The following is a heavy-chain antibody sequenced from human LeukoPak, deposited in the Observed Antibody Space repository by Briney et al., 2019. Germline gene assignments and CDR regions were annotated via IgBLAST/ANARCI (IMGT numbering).Heavy chain of an antibody. V-gene: IGHV1-2*02. J-gene: IGHJ5*02. Sequence: ASVKVSCKASGYTFTGYYMHWVRQAPGQGLEWMGWINPNSGGTNYAQKFQGRVTMTRDTSISTAYMELSRLRSDDTAVYYCARGREGYSYGWLDPWGQGALVTVSS. D-gene: IGHD5-18*01. CDR1: GYTFTGYY. CDR2: INPNSGGT. CDR3: ARGREGYSYGWLDP.